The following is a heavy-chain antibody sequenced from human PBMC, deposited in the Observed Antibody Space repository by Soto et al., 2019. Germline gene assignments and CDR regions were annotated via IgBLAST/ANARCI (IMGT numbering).Heavy chain of an antibody. J-gene: IGHJ6*02. V-gene: IGHV1-69*06. CDR2: IIPIFGTA. D-gene: IGHD2-15*01. CDR1: GGTFSSYA. CDR3: ARARYCSGGSCYSGYYGMDV. Sequence: QVQLVQSGAEVKKPGSSVKVSCKASGGTFSSYAISWVRQAPGQGLEWMGGIIPIFGTANYAQKFQGRVTITADKSTSTAYMELSILRSEDTAVYYCARARYCSGGSCYSGYYGMDVWGQGTTVTVSS.